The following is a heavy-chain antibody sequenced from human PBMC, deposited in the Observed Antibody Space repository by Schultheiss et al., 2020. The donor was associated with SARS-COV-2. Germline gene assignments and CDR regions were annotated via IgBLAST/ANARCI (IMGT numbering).Heavy chain of an antibody. D-gene: IGHD3-22*01. V-gene: IGHV4-30-4*01. CDR3: ARDQHHDYDSSGYYYFDY. J-gene: IGHJ4*02. CDR2: IYYSGST. CDR1: GGSISSGDYY. Sequence: SETLSLTCTVSGGSISSGDYYWSWIRQPPGKGLEWIGYIYYSGSTYYNPSLKSRVTISVDTSKNQFSLKLSSVTAADTAVYYCARDQHHDYDSSGYYYFDYWGQGTLVTVSS.